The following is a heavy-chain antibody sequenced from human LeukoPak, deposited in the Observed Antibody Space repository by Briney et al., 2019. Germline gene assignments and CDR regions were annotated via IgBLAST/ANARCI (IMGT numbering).Heavy chain of an antibody. CDR3: TRVSAGATDY. CDR2: IYYSGNT. CDR1: GGSISSTIYY. J-gene: IGHJ4*02. V-gene: IGHV4-39*01. Sequence: PSETLSLTCTVSGGSISSTIYYWGWIRQPPGKGLEWIGSIYYSGNTYYNPSLKSRVAISVDTSKNQFSLKLISVTAADSAVYYCTRVSAGATDYWGQGTLVTVSS. D-gene: IGHD1-26*01.